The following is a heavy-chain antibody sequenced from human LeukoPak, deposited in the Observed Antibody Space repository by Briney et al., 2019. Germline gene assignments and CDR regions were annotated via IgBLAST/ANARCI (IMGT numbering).Heavy chain of an antibody. CDR3: ARGGARGYSYGSFFDY. D-gene: IGHD5-18*01. Sequence: GGSLRLSCAASGFTFSSYGMHWVRQAPGKGLEWVAVIWYDGSNKYYADSVKGRFTISRDNSKNTLYLQMNSLRAEDTAVHYCARGGARGYSYGSFFDYWGQGTLVTVSS. V-gene: IGHV3-33*01. CDR1: GFTFSSYG. J-gene: IGHJ4*02. CDR2: IWYDGSNK.